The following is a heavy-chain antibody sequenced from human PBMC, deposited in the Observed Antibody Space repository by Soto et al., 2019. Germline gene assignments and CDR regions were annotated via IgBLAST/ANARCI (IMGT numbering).Heavy chain of an antibody. Sequence: SETLSLPCTVSGGPISSSRYYWVWIRQPPGKGLEWIGSIYYSGSTYYNPSLKSRVTISVDTSKNQFSLKLSSVTAADTAVYYCARHVGSGWGYYYYGMDVWGQGTTVT. J-gene: IGHJ6*02. CDR3: ARHVGSGWGYYYYGMDV. D-gene: IGHD6-19*01. CDR2: IYYSGST. V-gene: IGHV4-39*01. CDR1: GGPISSSRYY.